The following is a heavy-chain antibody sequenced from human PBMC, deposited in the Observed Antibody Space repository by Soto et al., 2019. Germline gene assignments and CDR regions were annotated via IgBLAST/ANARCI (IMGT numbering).Heavy chain of an antibody. CDR1: GLTFSNYV. D-gene: IGHD3-10*01. CDR2: ISGTVGST. Sequence: EVQLLESGGGLVQPGGSLRLSCAASGLTFSNYVLSWVRQAPGKGLEWVSAISGTVGSTYYADSVKGRFTISRDNSKNTLYVQMNRLRVEDTAVYYCAKDGYRVRGPDYWGQGTLVTVSS. J-gene: IGHJ4*02. CDR3: AKDGYRVRGPDY. V-gene: IGHV3-23*01.